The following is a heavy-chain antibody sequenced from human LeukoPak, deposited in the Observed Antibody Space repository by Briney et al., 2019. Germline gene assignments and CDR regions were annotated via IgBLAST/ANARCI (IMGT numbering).Heavy chain of an antibody. Sequence: GGSLRLSCTASGFTFSSYWMQWVRQAPGKGLVWVSRINSDGSSPSYADSVKGRFTISRDNSKNTLYLQMNNLSAEDTAVCYCARETSGSFPYWGQGTLVTVSS. CDR2: INSDGSSP. CDR3: ARETSGSFPY. D-gene: IGHD2-15*01. J-gene: IGHJ4*02. CDR1: GFTFSSYW. V-gene: IGHV3-74*01.